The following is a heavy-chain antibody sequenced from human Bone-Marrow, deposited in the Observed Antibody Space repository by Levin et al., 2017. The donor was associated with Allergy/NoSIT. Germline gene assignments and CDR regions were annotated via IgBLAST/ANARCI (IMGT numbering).Heavy chain of an antibody. Sequence: GGSLRLSCAASGFSFSSTWMSWVRQVPGKGPEWVGRIKSESDGGATNYAALVKGRFIISRDDSKKTLYLHMYSLKTEDTAVYYCTGGDYPLFGYWGPGTLVTVST. V-gene: IGHV3-15*01. CDR3: TGGDYPLFGY. CDR1: GFSFSSTW. J-gene: IGHJ4*02. D-gene: IGHD4-17*01. CDR2: IKSESDGGAT.